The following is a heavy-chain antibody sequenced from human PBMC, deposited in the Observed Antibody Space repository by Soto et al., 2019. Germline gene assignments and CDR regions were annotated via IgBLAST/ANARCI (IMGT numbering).Heavy chain of an antibody. J-gene: IGHJ4*02. D-gene: IGHD3-10*01. CDR2: ISPMLGAA. CDR1: GGTFNTYA. Sequence: QVQLVQSGAEMKKPGSSVKVSCQSSGGTFNTYAMNWVRQAPGQGPEWMGDISPMLGAANYAPNFQGRVTITADESTGTSYMQLSSLTSEDMALYFCAREVQVHTPAFVYWGQGTLVTVSS. CDR3: AREVQVHTPAFVY. V-gene: IGHV1-69*19.